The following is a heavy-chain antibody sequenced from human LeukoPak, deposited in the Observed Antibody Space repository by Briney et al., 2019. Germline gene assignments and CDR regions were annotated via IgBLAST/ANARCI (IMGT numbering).Heavy chain of an antibody. CDR3: ARESSGWYYFDY. CDR1: GYTLTSYG. Sequence: ASVKVSCKASGYTLTSYGISWVRQAPGQGLEWMGWISAYNGNTNYAQKLQGRVTMTTDTSTSTVYMELRSLRSDDTAVYYCARESSGWYYFDYWGQGTLVTVSS. D-gene: IGHD6-19*01. CDR2: ISAYNGNT. J-gene: IGHJ4*02. V-gene: IGHV1-18*01.